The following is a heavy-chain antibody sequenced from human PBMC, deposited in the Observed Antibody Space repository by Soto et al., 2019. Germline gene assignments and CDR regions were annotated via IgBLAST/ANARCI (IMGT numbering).Heavy chain of an antibody. V-gene: IGHV3-33*01. Sequence: PGGSVRLSCAASGFPFSSYGMHWVRQSPGKGLGWVAVIWYDGSNKYYADSVKGRFTISRDNSKNTLYLQMNSLRAEETAVYYCARDLEDIVVVTAASGTDVSGQGTTVAVSS. J-gene: IGHJ6*02. D-gene: IGHD2-2*01. CDR3: ARDLEDIVVVTAASGTDV. CDR1: GFPFSSYG. CDR2: IWYDGSNK.